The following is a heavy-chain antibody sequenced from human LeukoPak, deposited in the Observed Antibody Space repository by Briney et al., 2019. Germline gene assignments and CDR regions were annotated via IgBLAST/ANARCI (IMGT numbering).Heavy chain of an antibody. V-gene: IGHV4-4*07. CDR3: AREDHDNSYCTQCDYYYYYYMDV. Sequence: SEILSLTCTVSGGSISSYYWSWIRQPAGKGLEWIGRIYTSGSTNYNPSLKSRVTMSVDTSKNQFSLKLSSVTAADTAVYYCAREDHDNSYCTQCDYYYYYYMDVWGKGTTVTVSS. J-gene: IGHJ6*03. D-gene: IGHD2-8*01. CDR2: IYTSGST. CDR1: GGSISSYY.